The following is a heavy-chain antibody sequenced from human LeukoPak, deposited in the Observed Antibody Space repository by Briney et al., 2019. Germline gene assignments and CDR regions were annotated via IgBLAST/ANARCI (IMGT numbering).Heavy chain of an antibody. V-gene: IGHV3-30*03. J-gene: IGHJ5*02. D-gene: IGHD5-18*01. CDR1: GFTFSSYG. Sequence: GGSLRLSCPASGFTFSSYGMYWVRQAPGKGLECMSFIQHDGGEMYYVDSVKGRFTIIRDNSRYTLYLQVNSLRGDDTAIYYGARNRGYTYDYDSFDPWGQGTLVTVSS. CDR3: ARNRGYTYDYDSFDP. CDR2: IQHDGGEM.